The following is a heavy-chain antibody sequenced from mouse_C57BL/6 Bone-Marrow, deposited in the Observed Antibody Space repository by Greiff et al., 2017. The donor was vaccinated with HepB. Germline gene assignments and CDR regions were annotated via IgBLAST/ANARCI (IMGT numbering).Heavy chain of an antibody. CDR1: GYTFTDYY. V-gene: IGHV1-26*01. CDR2: INPNNGGT. D-gene: IGHD2-1*01. Sequence: EVQLQQSGPELVKPGASVKISCKASGYTFTDYYMNWVKQSHGKSLEWIGDINPNNGGTSYNQKFKGKATLTVDKSSSTAYMELRSLTSEDSAVYYCARVLIYYGNYGGFAYWGQGTLVTVSA. J-gene: IGHJ3*01. CDR3: ARVLIYYGNYGGFAY.